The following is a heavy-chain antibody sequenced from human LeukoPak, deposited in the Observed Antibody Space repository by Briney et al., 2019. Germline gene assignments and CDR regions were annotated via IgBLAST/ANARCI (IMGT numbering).Heavy chain of an antibody. V-gene: IGHV1-69*05. J-gene: IGHJ4*02. D-gene: IGHD3-16*02. CDR1: GGTFSSYA. CDR2: IIPIFGTA. Sequence: SVKVSCKASGGTFSSYAISWFHQAPGQGLEWMGGIIPIFGTANYAQKFQGRVTITTDESTSTAYMELSSLRSEDTAVYYCARTPKFGGVIGPFDYWGQGTLVTVSS. CDR3: ARTPKFGGVIGPFDY.